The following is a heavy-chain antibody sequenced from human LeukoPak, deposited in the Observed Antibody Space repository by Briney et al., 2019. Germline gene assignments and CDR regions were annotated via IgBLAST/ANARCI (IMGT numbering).Heavy chain of an antibody. D-gene: IGHD5-18*01. CDR1: GYTLISYY. Sequence: ASVTVSCKASGYTLISYYLHWVRQAPGQGLEWMGIINPSGGSTSHAQKFQGRVTMTRDTSTSTVYMELSSLRSEDTAVYFCARAVRGYSYGTHFDYWGRGTLVTVSS. J-gene: IGHJ4*02. CDR2: INPSGGST. V-gene: IGHV1-46*01. CDR3: ARAVRGYSYGTHFDY.